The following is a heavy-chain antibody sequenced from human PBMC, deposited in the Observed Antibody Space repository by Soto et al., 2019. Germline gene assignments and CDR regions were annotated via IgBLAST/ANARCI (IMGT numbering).Heavy chain of an antibody. CDR3: ATSYGSGSYYPGMDV. Sequence: PGESLKISCKGSGYSFTSYWISWVRQMPGKGLEWMGRIDPSDSYTNYSPSFQGHVTISADKSISNAYLQWSSLKASDTAMYYCATSYGSGSYYPGMDVWGQGTTVTVSS. D-gene: IGHD3-10*01. CDR1: GYSFTSYW. V-gene: IGHV5-10-1*01. J-gene: IGHJ6*02. CDR2: IDPSDSYT.